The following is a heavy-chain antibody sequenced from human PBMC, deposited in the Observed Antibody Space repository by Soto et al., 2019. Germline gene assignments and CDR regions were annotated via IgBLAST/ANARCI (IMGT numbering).Heavy chain of an antibody. CDR3: VPLQPSTIVGRPGMDV. D-gene: IGHD6-6*01. Sequence: QVQLVQSGAEVRRPGSSVKVSCKASGGTFSNYAITWVRQAPGQGLEWIGGIIPMFGITNYEQKFQGRVTITADESRNEAYMERSGLRYEDTAVYYCVPLQPSTIVGRPGMDVWGEGTTVTVSS. J-gene: IGHJ6*02. CDR1: GGTFSNYA. CDR2: IIPMFGIT. V-gene: IGHV1-69*01.